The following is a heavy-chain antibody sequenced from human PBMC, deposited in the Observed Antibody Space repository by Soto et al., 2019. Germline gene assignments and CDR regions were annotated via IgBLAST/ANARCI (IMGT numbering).Heavy chain of an antibody. D-gene: IGHD3-10*01. CDR2: ISAYNGNT. V-gene: IGHV1-18*01. J-gene: IGHJ6*04. CDR1: GYSFTSYG. Sequence: QVQLVQSGAEVKKPGASVKVSCKASGYSFTSYGISWVRQAPGQGLEWMGWISAYNGNTNYAQKLQARVTMTTDTSTRTAYMERRGVRSDATAVYSCARDIGCGESDVWGEGTIVTVSS. CDR3: ARDIGCGESDV.